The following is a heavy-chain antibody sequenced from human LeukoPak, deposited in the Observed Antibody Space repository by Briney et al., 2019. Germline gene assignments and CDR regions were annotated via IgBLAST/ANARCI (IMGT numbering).Heavy chain of an antibody. CDR2: ISWNSGSI. V-gene: IGHV3-9*01. D-gene: IGHD3-9*01. CDR3: AKSSQFSTKYYDILTGPFDY. CDR1: GFTFDDYA. J-gene: IGHJ4*02. Sequence: PGRSLRLSCAASGFTFDDYAMHWVRQAPGKGLEWVSGISWNSGSIGYADSVKGRFTISRDNAKNSLYLQMNSLRAEDTALYYCAKSSQFSTKYYDILTGPFDYWGQGTLVSVS.